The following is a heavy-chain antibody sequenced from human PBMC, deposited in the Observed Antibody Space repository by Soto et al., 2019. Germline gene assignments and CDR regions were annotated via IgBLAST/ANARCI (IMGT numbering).Heavy chain of an antibody. CDR3: ARYSPPVDS. J-gene: IGHJ5*01. D-gene: IGHD2-21*01. V-gene: IGHV1-18*04. CDR1: AYTFTSYG. CDR2: ISAYNGNS. Sequence: GASVKVSCKAAAYTFTSYGITWVRQAPGQGLEWVGWISAYNGNSNYAQKDEGRVTMTTDTSTSTAYMELSSLRSDDTAVYHCARYSPPVDSWGHGTLVTGS.